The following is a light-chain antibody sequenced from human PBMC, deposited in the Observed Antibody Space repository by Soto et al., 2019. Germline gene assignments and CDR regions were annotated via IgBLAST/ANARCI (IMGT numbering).Light chain of an antibody. CDR1: RSNIGDNT. Sequence: QAVVTQPPSASGTPGQRVAISCSGSRSNIGDNTVNWYQQLPGTAPKLLIYSDNQRPSGVPDRFSGSKSGTSASLAISGLQSEDEADYYCATWDDSRGVFGGGTQLTVL. V-gene: IGLV1-44*01. CDR2: SDN. CDR3: ATWDDSRGV. J-gene: IGLJ3*02.